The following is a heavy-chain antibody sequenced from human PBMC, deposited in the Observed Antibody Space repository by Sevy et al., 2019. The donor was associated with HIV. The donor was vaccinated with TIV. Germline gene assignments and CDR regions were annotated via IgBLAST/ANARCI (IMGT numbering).Heavy chain of an antibody. V-gene: IGHV3-30*02. CDR3: AKDPRVTISGTTNYYYYMDV. D-gene: IGHD1-7*01. J-gene: IGHJ6*03. CDR1: GFSFSTYG. Sequence: GGSLRLSCAASGFSFSTYGVHWVHQVPGKGLEWVAFIRHDGGNRYYVDSVKGQFTISRDNSKNTLYLQMNSLRPEDTAIYYCAKDPRVTISGTTNYYYYMDVWGKGTTVTVSS. CDR2: IRHDGGNR.